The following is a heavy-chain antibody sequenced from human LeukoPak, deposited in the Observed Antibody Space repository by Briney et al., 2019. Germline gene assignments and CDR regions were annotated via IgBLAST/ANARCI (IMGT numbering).Heavy chain of an antibody. Sequence: PGGSLRLSCAASGFTFSDYSMSWIRQAPGKGLEWISDISDTAKTIHYADSVRGRFTISRDNAKNSLYLQMNSLRDEDTAVYYCAKDPGGWYDYWGQGTLVTVSS. J-gene: IGHJ4*02. D-gene: IGHD6-19*01. CDR2: ISDTAKTI. V-gene: IGHV3-11*04. CDR1: GFTFSDYS. CDR3: AKDPGGWYDY.